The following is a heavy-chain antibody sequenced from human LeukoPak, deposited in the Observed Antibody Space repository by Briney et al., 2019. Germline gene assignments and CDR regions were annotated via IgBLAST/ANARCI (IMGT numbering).Heavy chain of an antibody. CDR2: ISYDGSNK. Sequence: PPGGSLRLSCAASGFTFSSYAMHWVRQAPGKGLEWVAVISYDGSNKYYADSVKGRFTISRDNSKNTLYLQMNSLRAEDTAVYYCARESGYYLDYWGQGTLVTVSS. CDR3: ARESGYYLDY. D-gene: IGHD3-3*01. V-gene: IGHV3-30-3*01. CDR1: GFTFSSYA. J-gene: IGHJ4*02.